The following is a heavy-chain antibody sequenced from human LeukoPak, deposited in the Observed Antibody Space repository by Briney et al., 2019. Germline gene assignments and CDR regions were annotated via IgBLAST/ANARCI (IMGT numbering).Heavy chain of an antibody. J-gene: IGHJ2*01. CDR3: ARRTYYDTLTGYNYWYFDL. D-gene: IGHD3-9*01. CDR1: GVSISDYY. CDR2: IYYTGST. V-gene: IGHV4-59*01. Sequence: PSETLSLTCTVSGVSISDYYWSWVRQPPGKGLEWIGYIYYTGSTDYNPSLKSRVTMSLDASKNQFSLNLRSVTATDTAVYYCARRTYYDTLTGYNYWYFDLWGRGTLVTVSS.